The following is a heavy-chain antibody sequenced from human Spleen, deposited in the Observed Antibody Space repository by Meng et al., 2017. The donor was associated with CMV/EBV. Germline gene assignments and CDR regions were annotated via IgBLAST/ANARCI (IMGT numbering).Heavy chain of an antibody. J-gene: IGHJ4*02. CDR2: INWSGGST. Sequence: LRLSCAASGFTFDDYGLTWVRQAPGKGLEWVSGINWSGGSTGYADSVKGRFTISRDNAKNSLYLQMNSLRAEDTALYYCARDHSGIDYWGQGTLVTVSS. CDR1: GFTFDDYG. CDR3: ARDHSGIDY. D-gene: IGHD6-25*01. V-gene: IGHV3-20*04.